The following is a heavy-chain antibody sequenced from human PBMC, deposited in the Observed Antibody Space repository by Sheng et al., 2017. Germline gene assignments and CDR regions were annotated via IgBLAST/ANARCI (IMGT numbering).Heavy chain of an antibody. CDR1: GGTFSSYA. D-gene: IGHD3-3*01. CDR2: IIPIFGTA. CDR3: ARDRTVEMAWRGFYYYYMDV. V-gene: IGHV1-69*05. J-gene: IGHJ6*03. Sequence: QVQLVQSGAEVKKPGSSVKVSCKASGGTFSSYAISWVRQAPGQGLEWMGGIIPIFGTANYAQKFQGRVTITTDESTSTAYMELSSLRSEDTAVYYCARDRTVEMAWRGFYYYYMDVWGKGTTVTVSS.